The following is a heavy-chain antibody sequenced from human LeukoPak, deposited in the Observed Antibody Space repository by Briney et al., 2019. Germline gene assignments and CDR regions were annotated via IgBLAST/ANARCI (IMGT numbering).Heavy chain of an antibody. CDR1: GFTFSDYY. Sequence: GGSLRLSCAASGFTFSDYYMSWIRQAPGKGLEWGSYISSSGSTIYYADSVKGRFTISRDNAKNSLYLQMNSLGAEDTAVYYCARAKRGSCCNFDYWGQGTLVTVSS. D-gene: IGHD2-15*01. CDR3: ARAKRGSCCNFDY. CDR2: ISSSGSTI. J-gene: IGHJ4*02. V-gene: IGHV3-11*01.